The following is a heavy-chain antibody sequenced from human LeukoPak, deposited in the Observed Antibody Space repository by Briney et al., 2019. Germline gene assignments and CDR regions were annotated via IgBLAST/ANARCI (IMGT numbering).Heavy chain of an antibody. D-gene: IGHD6-13*01. CDR2: ISGSGDRT. V-gene: IGHV3-23*01. CDR3: AKDIRSSWYYFQD. J-gene: IGHJ1*01. CDR1: GFVFSNYD. Sequence: PGGSLRLSCAACGFVFSNYDMTWVRQATGKGVEWVSTISGSGDRTYYADSVKGRFTISRDNSKNTLYVQMNSLRAEDTAVYYCAKDIRSSWYYFQDWGQGTLVTVSS.